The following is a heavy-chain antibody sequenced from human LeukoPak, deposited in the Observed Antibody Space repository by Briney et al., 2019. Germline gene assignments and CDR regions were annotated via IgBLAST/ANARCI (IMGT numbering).Heavy chain of an antibody. CDR3: ARDRGWFDP. CDR1: GGSTSSGSYY. CDR2: IYTSGST. J-gene: IGHJ5*02. Sequence: SQTLSLTCTVSGGSTSSGSYYWSWIRQPAGKGLEWIGRIYTSGSTNYNPSLKSRVTISVDTSKNQFSLKLSSVTAADTAVYYCARDRGWFDPWGQGTLVAVSS. V-gene: IGHV4-61*02.